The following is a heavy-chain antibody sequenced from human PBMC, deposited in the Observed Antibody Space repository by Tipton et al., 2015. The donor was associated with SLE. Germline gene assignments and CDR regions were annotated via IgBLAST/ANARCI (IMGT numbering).Heavy chain of an antibody. CDR2: IYYSGST. D-gene: IGHD5-12*01. Sequence: TLSLTCNVSGGSISRSSHYWGWIRQPPGKGLEWIGSIYYSGSTNYNPSLRSRVTISVDTSKRQFSLKLSSVTAADTAVYYCAGGVATSNYWGQGTLVTVSS. V-gene: IGHV4-39*07. CDR1: GGSISRSSHY. J-gene: IGHJ4*02. CDR3: AGGVATSNY.